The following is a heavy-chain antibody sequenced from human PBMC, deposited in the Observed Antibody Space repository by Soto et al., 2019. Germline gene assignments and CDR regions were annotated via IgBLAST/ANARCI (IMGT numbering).Heavy chain of an antibody. J-gene: IGHJ4*02. CDR2: IYYSGST. CDR1: GGSVSSGHYY. CDR3: ATGNSSGLFFDY. Sequence: SETLSLTCTVFGGSVSSGHYYWSLIRQPPGKGLEWIGYIYYSGSTDYNPSLRSRVTISLDTSKNQFSLKLSSVTAADTAVYYCATGNSSGLFFDYWGQGTLVTVSS. V-gene: IGHV4-61*01. D-gene: IGHD6-19*01.